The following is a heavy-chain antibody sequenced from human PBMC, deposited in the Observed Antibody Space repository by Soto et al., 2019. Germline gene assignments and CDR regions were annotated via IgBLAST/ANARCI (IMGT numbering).Heavy chain of an antibody. J-gene: IGHJ6*03. CDR2: MNPNSGNT. D-gene: IGHD3-3*01. Sequence: ASVKVSCKASGYTFTSYDINWVRQATGQGLEWMGWMNPNSGNTGYAQKFQGSVTMTRNTSISTAYMELSSLRSEDTAVYYCARGLAGGIRFPKFRHYYYYMDVWGKGTTVTVSS. V-gene: IGHV1-8*01. CDR3: ARGLAGGIRFPKFRHYYYYMDV. CDR1: GYTFTSYD.